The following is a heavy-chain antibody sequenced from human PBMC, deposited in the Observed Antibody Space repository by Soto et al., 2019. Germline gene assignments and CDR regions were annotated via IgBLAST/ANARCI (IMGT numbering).Heavy chain of an antibody. CDR1: GGSISSSSYY. D-gene: IGHD3-22*01. Sequence: SETLSLTCTVSGGSISSSSYYWGWIRQPPGKGLEWIGSIYYSGSTYYNPSLKSRVTISVDTSKNQFSLKLSSVTAADTAVYYCALPDYYDSSGYWYWGQGTLVTVSS. CDR3: ALPDYYDSSGYWY. V-gene: IGHV4-39*01. CDR2: IYYSGST. J-gene: IGHJ4*02.